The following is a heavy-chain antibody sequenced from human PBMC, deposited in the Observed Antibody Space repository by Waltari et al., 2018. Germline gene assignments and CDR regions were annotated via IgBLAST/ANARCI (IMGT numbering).Heavy chain of an antibody. Sequence: QVQLQESGPGLVKPSETLSLICSVSGGSISTHFWGWIRQPPGKTLEWIGNIYSSGSPNYNPSLTSRVTISLDMSKKQFSLKLRSVSAADTAVYYCARASYGSGSSWFDPWGQGNLVTVSS. CDR2: IYSSGSP. V-gene: IGHV4-59*11. CDR3: ARASYGSGSSWFDP. J-gene: IGHJ5*02. CDR1: GGSISTHF. D-gene: IGHD3-10*01.